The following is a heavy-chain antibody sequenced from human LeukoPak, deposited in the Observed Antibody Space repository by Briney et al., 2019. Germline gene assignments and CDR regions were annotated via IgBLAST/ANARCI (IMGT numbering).Heavy chain of an antibody. CDR1: GYTLTELS. CDR3: ATVRELGYDLWSGYYKGLDAFDI. Sequence: ASVKVSCKVSGYTLTELSMHWVRQAPGKGLEWMGGFDPEDGETIYAQKFQGRVTMTEDTSTDTAYMELSSLRSEDTAVYYCATVRELGYDLWSGYYKGLDAFDIWGQGTMVTVSS. J-gene: IGHJ3*02. CDR2: FDPEDGET. V-gene: IGHV1-24*01. D-gene: IGHD3-3*01.